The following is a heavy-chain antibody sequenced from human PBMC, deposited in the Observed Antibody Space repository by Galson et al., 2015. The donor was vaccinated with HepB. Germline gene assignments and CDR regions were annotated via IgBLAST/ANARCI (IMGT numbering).Heavy chain of an antibody. V-gene: IGHV3-30-3*01. CDR3: VRESSINVTGQPFDS. CDR2: VSYDGHPE. Sequence: SLRLSCAASGASGVTFSNLALHWVRQAPGEGLEWVAVVSYDGHPEYYADSVKGRFTVSRDNSKKSVYLQMNSLSRGDTAVYYCVRESSINVTGQPFDSWGQGILVIVSS. D-gene: IGHD2-8*02. CDR1: GASGVTFSNLA. J-gene: IGHJ4*02.